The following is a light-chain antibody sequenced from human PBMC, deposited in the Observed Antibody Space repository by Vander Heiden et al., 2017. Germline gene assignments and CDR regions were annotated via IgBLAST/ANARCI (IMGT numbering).Light chain of an antibody. J-gene: IGKJ2*01. Sequence: IQMTQSPSTLSASVGDRVTIPCPASQSISSWLAWYQQKPGKAPKLLIYKASSLESGVPSRFSGSGSGTEFTLTISSLQPDDFATYYCQQYNSYSYTFGQGTKLEIK. CDR2: KAS. CDR3: QQYNSYSYT. CDR1: QSISSW. V-gene: IGKV1-5*03.